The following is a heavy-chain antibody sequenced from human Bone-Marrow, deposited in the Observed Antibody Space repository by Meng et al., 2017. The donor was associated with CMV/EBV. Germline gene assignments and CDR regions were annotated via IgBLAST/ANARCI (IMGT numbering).Heavy chain of an antibody. V-gene: IGHV3-30*02. J-gene: IGHJ6*02. CDR3: AKATFDYNNFWGRGGMDV. D-gene: IGHD4-11*01. CDR2: IRYDGSDK. CDR1: GFYFMSYG. Sequence: GESLKISCVASGFYFMSYGLHWVRQAPGKGLEWVAFIRYDGSDKYYADSVKGRFTISRDNSKKTLYLQMNSLRAEDTAVYYCAKATFDYNNFWGRGGMDVWGHGTTVTVSS.